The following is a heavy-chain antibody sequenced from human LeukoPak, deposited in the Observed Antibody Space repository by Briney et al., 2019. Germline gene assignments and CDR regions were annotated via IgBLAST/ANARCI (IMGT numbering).Heavy chain of an antibody. Sequence: SEIVSLTCTVSGVSISSYYWSWIRQPPGKGLEWIGYIYYSGSTNYNPSLKSRVTISVDTSKNQFSLKLSSVTAADTAVYYCARAHYDFWSGYFGYWGQGTLVTVSS. V-gene: IGHV4-59*01. D-gene: IGHD3-3*01. J-gene: IGHJ4*02. CDR1: GVSISSYY. CDR3: ARAHYDFWSGYFGY. CDR2: IYYSGST.